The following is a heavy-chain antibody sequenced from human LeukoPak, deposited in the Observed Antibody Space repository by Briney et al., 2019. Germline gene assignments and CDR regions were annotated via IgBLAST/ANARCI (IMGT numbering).Heavy chain of an antibody. J-gene: IGHJ4*02. D-gene: IGHD3-22*01. Sequence: ASVKVSCKVSGYTLTELSMHWVRQAPGKGPEWMGGFDPEDGETIYAQKFQGRVTMTEDTSTDTAYMELSSLRSEDTAVYYCARDLVIDSSGYYAYYFDYWGQGTLVTVSS. CDR2: FDPEDGET. CDR3: ARDLVIDSSGYYAYYFDY. CDR1: GYTLTELS. V-gene: IGHV1-24*01.